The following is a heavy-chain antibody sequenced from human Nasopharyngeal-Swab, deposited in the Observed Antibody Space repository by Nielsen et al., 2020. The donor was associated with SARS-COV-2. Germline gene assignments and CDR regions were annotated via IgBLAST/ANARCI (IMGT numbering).Heavy chain of an antibody. J-gene: IGHJ4*02. D-gene: IGHD2-15*01. Sequence: GGPLRLPCPAFGFTFIASAIHWVRQVPGEGMERVPLIISKGNNYATAYSASVKGRSIIFRDDPTNMGYLQINSLKTEYTAMYYCNRCGGGCYSGRDYWGQGTLVTVSS. CDR2: IISKGNNYAT. CDR1: GFTFIASA. CDR3: NRCGGGCYSGRDY. V-gene: IGHV3-73*01.